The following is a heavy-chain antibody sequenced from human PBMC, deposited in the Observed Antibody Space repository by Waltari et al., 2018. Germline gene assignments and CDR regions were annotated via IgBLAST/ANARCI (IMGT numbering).Heavy chain of an antibody. CDR3: VRLEDCSGPGGNCYSGDSFALDV. D-gene: IGHD2-15*01. Sequence: QVQLQQWGAGQLQPSETLSLTCAVYGGSVSGYYWGWLRQPPGKGLEWIGEINHAGNRNYNPSLRSRVTMLIDTSRSQFSLKVNSVTAADTAVYYCVRLEDCSGPGGNCYSGDSFALDVWGQGTTVTVSS. J-gene: IGHJ6*02. V-gene: IGHV4-34*02. CDR1: GGSVSGYY. CDR2: INHAGNR.